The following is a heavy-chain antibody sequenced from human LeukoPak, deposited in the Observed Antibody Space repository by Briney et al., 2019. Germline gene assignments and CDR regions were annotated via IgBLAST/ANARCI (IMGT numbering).Heavy chain of an antibody. J-gene: IGHJ4*02. CDR2: IIPIFGTA. V-gene: IGHV1-69*05. Sequence: GASVKVSCKASGGTFSSYAISWVRQAPGQGLEWMGGIIPIFGTANYAQKFQGRVTITTDESTSTAYMELSSLRSEDTAVYYCVRDLHTYYYDSSGYYYGEFDYWGQGTLVTVSS. D-gene: IGHD3-22*01. CDR3: VRDLHTYYYDSSGYYYGEFDY. CDR1: GGTFSSYA.